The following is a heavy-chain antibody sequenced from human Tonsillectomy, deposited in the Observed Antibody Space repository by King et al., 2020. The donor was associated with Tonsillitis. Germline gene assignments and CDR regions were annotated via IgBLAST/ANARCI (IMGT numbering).Heavy chain of an antibody. D-gene: IGHD6-19*01. CDR1: GFTFSNYG. V-gene: IGHV3-30*18. J-gene: IGHJ4*02. CDR3: AKLSEFAVAPDYFDY. CDR2: ISYDGSNK. Sequence: VQLVESGGGVVQPGRSLRLSCAASGFTFSNYGMHWVRQAPGKGLEWVAVISYDGSNKYYADSMKGRFTISRDNSKNTLYLQMNSLRAEDTAVYYCAKLSEFAVAPDYFDYWGQGTLVTVSS.